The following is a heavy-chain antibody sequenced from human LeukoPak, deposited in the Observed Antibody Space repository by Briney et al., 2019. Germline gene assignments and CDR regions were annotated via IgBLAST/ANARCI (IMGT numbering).Heavy chain of an antibody. CDR2: NSGSGGSI. Sequence: GGSLRLSCAASGFTFSSYAMSWVRQAPGKGLEWVSSNSGSGGSIYYADSVKGRFTISRDNSKSTLYLQMNSLRAEDTAIYYCAKEAVAAAGPFDYWGQGTLVTVSS. CDR3: AKEAVAAAGPFDY. CDR1: GFTFSSYA. J-gene: IGHJ4*02. V-gene: IGHV3-23*01. D-gene: IGHD6-13*01.